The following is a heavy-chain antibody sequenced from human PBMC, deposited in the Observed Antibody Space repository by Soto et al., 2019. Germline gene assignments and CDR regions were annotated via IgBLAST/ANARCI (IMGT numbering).Heavy chain of an antibody. Sequence: EASVKVSCKASGYTFTSYAMHWVRQAPGQRLEWMGWINAGNGNTKYSQKFQGRVTITRDTSASTAYMELSSLRSEDTAVYYCARAGSTYYYDSSGLTGDYWGQGTLVTVSS. D-gene: IGHD3-22*01. CDR2: INAGNGNT. V-gene: IGHV1-3*01. J-gene: IGHJ4*02. CDR3: ARAGSTYYYDSSGLTGDY. CDR1: GYTFTSYA.